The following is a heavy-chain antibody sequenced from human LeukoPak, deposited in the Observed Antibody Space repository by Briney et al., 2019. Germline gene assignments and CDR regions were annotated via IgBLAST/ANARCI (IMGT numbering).Heavy chain of an antibody. CDR2: ISYDGSNK. J-gene: IGHJ6*03. CDR3: AKGAYYDSSGSPMDV. D-gene: IGHD3-22*01. CDR1: GFTFSSYG. Sequence: PGRSLRLSCAASGFTFSSYGMHWVRQAPGKWLEWVAVISYDGSNKYYADSVKGRFTISRDNSKNTLYLQMNSLRAEDTALYYCAKGAYYDSSGSPMDVWGKGTTVTISS. V-gene: IGHV3-30*18.